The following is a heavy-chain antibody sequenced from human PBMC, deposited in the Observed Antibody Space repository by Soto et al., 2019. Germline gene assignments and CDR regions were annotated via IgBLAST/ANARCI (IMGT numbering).Heavy chain of an antibody. V-gene: IGHV4-30-2*01. D-gene: IGHD4-17*01. CDR2: IYHSGST. CDR3: ARVLSCCYGYGDLLDP. J-gene: IGHJ5*02. CDR1: GGFIRTGAYF. Sequence: PQNLCHSYTVSGGFIRTGAYFWSWIRQQPGKGLEWIGYIYHSGSTYYNPSLKSRVTISVDRSKNQFSLKLSSVTAADTAVYYCARVLSCCYGYGDLLDPPAQRTFVTVSS.